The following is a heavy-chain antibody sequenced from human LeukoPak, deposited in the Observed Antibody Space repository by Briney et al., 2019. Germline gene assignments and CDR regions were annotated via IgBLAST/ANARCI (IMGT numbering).Heavy chain of an antibody. Sequence: GGSLGLSCTASGFTFSTYSMNWVRQAPGKGLEWVSSISSSSSYIYYADSVKGRFTISRDNAKNSLYLQMNSLRAEDTAVYYCARDRGGYSYGYRYWGQGTLVTVSS. D-gene: IGHD5-18*01. CDR3: ARDRGGYSYGYRY. CDR2: ISSSSSYI. V-gene: IGHV3-21*01. CDR1: GFTFSTYS. J-gene: IGHJ4*02.